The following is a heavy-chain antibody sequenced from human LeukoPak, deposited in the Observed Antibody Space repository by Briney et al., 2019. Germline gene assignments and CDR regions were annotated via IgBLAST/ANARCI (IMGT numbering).Heavy chain of an antibody. CDR3: AKPPRWQQLPRFDY. D-gene: IGHD6-13*01. CDR1: GFTFSGYA. J-gene: IGHJ4*02. V-gene: IGHV3-23*01. Sequence: PGGSLRLSCAASGFTFSGYAMSWVRQAPGKGLEWVSAISGSGGSTYYADSVKGRFTISRDNSKNTLYLQMNSLRAEDTAVYYCAKPPRWQQLPRFDYWGQGTLVTVSS. CDR2: ISGSGGST.